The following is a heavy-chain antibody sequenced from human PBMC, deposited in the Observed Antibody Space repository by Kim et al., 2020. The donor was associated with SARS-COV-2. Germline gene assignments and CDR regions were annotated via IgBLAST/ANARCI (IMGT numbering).Heavy chain of an antibody. CDR3: ARSGWRLVMSYFDY. Sequence: ADSGQGRITITRDQSKNPLYLPMNSLRAEDTAVYYCARSGWRLVMSYFDYWGQGTLVTVSS. J-gene: IGHJ4*02. D-gene: IGHD3-9*01. V-gene: IGHV3-30*07.